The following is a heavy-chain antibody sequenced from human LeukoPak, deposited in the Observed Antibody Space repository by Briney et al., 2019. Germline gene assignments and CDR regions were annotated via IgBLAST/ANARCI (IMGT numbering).Heavy chain of an antibody. CDR1: GYSISSGYY. D-gene: IGHD3-22*01. J-gene: IGHJ4*02. V-gene: IGHV4-34*01. CDR2: INHSGST. CDR3: ARGKYYYDSSGSKRGSYFDY. Sequence: PSETLSLTCAVSGYSISSGYYWSWIRQPPGKGLEWIGEINHSGSTNYNPSLKSRVTISVDTSKNQFSLKLSSVTAADTAVYYCARGKYYYDSSGSKRGSYFDYWGQGTLVTVS.